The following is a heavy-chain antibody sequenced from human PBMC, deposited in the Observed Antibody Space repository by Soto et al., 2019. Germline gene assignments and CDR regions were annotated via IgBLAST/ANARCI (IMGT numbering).Heavy chain of an antibody. CDR1: GGSFSGYY. CDR2: INHSGST. CDR3: ARALRIAARLNLFEP. V-gene: IGHV4-34*01. Sequence: QVQLQQWGAGLLKPSETLSLTCAVYGGSFSGYYWSWIRQPPGKGLEWIGEINHSGSTNYNPSLQSRVTISVDTSKNQFSLTLSSVTAADTAVYYCARALRIAARLNLFEPWCQGTLVTVSS. J-gene: IGHJ5*02. D-gene: IGHD6-6*01.